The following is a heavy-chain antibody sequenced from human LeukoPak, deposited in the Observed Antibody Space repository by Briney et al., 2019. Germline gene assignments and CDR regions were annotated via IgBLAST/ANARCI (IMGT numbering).Heavy chain of an antibody. CDR2: ISSAGDGYTT. Sequence: GGSLRLSCAASGFSLSDHYMDWVRQAPGQGPELIGHISSAGDGYTTEYAASVKGRFTVSRDDSKNSLYLQMNCLKPEDTAVYYCVRNHRHWFDPWGQGTLVTVSS. J-gene: IGHJ5*02. V-gene: IGHV3-72*01. CDR1: GFSLSDHY. CDR3: VRNHRHWFDP.